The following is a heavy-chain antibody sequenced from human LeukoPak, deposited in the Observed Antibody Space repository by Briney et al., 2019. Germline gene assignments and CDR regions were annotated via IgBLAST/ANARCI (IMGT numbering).Heavy chain of an antibody. D-gene: IGHD3-22*01. CDR2: ISSSSSTI. V-gene: IGHV3-48*01. J-gene: IGHJ4*02. Sequence: GGSLRLSCAASGFTSSSYSMNWVRQAPGKGLEWVSYISSSSSTIYYADSVKGRFTISRDNAKNSLYLQMNSLRAEDTAVYYCAREHYYDSSGMSRWGQGTLVTVSS. CDR3: AREHYYDSSGMSR. CDR1: GFTSSSYS.